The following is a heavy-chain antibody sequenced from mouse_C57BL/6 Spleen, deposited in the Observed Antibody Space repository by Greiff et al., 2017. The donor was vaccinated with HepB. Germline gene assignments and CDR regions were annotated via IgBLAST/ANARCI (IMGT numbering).Heavy chain of an antibody. CDR1: GFTFSSYA. Sequence: RVESGEGLVKPGGSLKLSCAASGFTFSSYAMSWVRQPPEKRLEWVAYISSGGDYIYYADTVKGRFTISRDNARNTLYLQMSSLKSEDTAMYYCTRVDYYGSSYWYFDVWGTGTTVTVSS. J-gene: IGHJ1*03. D-gene: IGHD1-1*01. V-gene: IGHV5-9-1*02. CDR3: TRVDYYGSSYWYFDV. CDR2: ISSGGDYI.